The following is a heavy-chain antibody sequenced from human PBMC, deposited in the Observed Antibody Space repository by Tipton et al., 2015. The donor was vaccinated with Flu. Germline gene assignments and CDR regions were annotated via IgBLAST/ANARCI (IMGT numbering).Heavy chain of an antibody. V-gene: IGHV4-34*01. J-gene: IGHJ5*02. CDR3: AAVAGNGNWFDP. CDR2: INHSGST. Sequence: TLSLTCAVYGGSFRAYYWSWIRQPPGKGLEWIGEINHSGSTNYNPSLKSRVTISVDTSKNQFSLTLRSVTAADTAVYYCAAVAGNGNWFDPWGRGVLVTVAS. D-gene: IGHD6-19*01. CDR1: GGSFRAYY.